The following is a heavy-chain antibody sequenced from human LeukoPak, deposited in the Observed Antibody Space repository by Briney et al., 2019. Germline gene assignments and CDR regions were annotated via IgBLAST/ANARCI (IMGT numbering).Heavy chain of an antibody. D-gene: IGHD3-22*01. J-gene: IGHJ1*01. CDR1: GFIFSNFW. Sequence: GGSLRLSCAASGFIFSNFWLTWIRQAPGKGLEWVANIKQDGIEKYYADSVEGRFTVSRDNTKNTMFLQMDSLRVEDTAVYYCARGSSRDYCDHFQTWGQGSLVTVSS. V-gene: IGHV3-7*04. CDR2: IKQDGIEK. CDR3: ARGSSRDYCDHFQT.